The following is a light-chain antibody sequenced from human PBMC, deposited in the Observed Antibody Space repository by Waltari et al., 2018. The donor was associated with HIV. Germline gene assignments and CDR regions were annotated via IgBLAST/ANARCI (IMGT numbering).Light chain of an antibody. Sequence: QSALTQPASVSGSPGQSITISCSGTSRDVGAYNYVSWYRHHPGKAPELMIYEVFNRPSGVSNRFSGSKSDNTASLTISGLQADDEADYYCSSYTSRNTVVFGGGTKVTVL. CDR2: EVF. CDR1: SRDVGAYNY. J-gene: IGLJ2*01. CDR3: SSYTSRNTVV. V-gene: IGLV2-14*01.